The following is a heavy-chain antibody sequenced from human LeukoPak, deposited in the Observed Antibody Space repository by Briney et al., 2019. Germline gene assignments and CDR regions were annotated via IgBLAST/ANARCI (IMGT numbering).Heavy chain of an antibody. J-gene: IGHJ4*02. CDR2: IYYGEST. D-gene: IGHD6-19*01. V-gene: IGHV4-39*01. CDR1: GGSISSTSYY. CDR3: ARHANIAVAGYDY. Sequence: PSETLSLTCTVSGGSISSTSYYWGWIRQPPGKGLEWIGNIYYGESTYYNPSLKSRVTISVDTSKNQFSLKLSSVTAADTAVYYCARHANIAVAGYDYWGQGTLVTVSS.